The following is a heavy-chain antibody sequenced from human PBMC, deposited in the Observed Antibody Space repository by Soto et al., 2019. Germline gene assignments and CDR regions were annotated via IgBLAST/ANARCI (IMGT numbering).Heavy chain of an antibody. CDR2: ISYDGSNK. Sequence: GGSLRLSCAASGFTFSSYGMHWVRQAPGKGLEWVAVISYDGSNKYYADSVKGRFTISRDNSKNTLYPQMNSLKAEDTAVYYCPKDEGFRSGWLTDDWGQGTTVTVSS. V-gene: IGHV3-30*18. D-gene: IGHD6-19*01. CDR1: GFTFSSYG. J-gene: IGHJ4*02. CDR3: PKDEGFRSGWLTDD.